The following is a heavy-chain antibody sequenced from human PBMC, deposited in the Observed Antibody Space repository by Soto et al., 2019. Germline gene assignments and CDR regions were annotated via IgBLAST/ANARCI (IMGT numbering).Heavy chain of an antibody. Sequence: LSLTCTVSGVSISSSSYYWGWIRQPPGKGLEWIGSIYYSGSTYYNPSLKSRVTISVDTSKNQFSLKLSSVTAADTAVYYCARRDDYSNYGWFDPWGQGTLVTVSS. CDR2: IYYSGST. CDR1: GVSISSSSYY. CDR3: ARRDDYSNYGWFDP. V-gene: IGHV4-39*01. D-gene: IGHD4-4*01. J-gene: IGHJ5*02.